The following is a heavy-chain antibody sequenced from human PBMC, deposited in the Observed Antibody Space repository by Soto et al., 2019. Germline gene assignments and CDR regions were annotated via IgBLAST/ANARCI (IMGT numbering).Heavy chain of an antibody. CDR3: TRVGGYYGDYPNFDY. CDR2: IYTTGSS. J-gene: IGHJ4*02. CDR1: GGSISSHY. D-gene: IGHD4-17*01. V-gene: IGHV4-4*07. Sequence: PSETLSLTCTVSGGSISSHYWSWIRQPAGKGLEWIGRIYTTGSSNYNPSLKSRVTLSLGTSRNQLSLKLSSVTAADTAVYFCTRVGGYYGDYPNFDYWGPGTLVTVSS.